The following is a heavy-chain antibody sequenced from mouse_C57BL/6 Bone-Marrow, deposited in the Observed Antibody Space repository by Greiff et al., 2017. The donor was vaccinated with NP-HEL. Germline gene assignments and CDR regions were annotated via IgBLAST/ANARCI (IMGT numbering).Heavy chain of an antibody. CDR1: GYAFSSYW. CDR2: IYPGDGDT. Sequence: VKLVESGAELVKPGASVKISCKASGYAFSSYWMNWVKQRPGKGLEWIGQIYPGDGDTNYNGKFKGKATLTADKSSSTAYMQLSSLTSEDSAVYFCARSGLRRGPFDYWGKGTTLTVSS. V-gene: IGHV1-80*01. J-gene: IGHJ2*01. D-gene: IGHD2-2*01. CDR3: ARSGLRRGPFDY.